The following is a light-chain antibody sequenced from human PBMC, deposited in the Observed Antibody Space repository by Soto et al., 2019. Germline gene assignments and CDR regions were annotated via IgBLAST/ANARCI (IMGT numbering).Light chain of an antibody. CDR1: QSLLHSNGYNY. CDR2: LGS. V-gene: IGKV2-28*01. Sequence: DIVMTQSPLSLPVTPGEAASISCRSSQSLLHSNGYNYLGWYLQKPGQSPQLLIYLGSNRASGVPDRFSGSGSGTDFTLKITRVEPEDVGVYYCMQALQTPRFTFGPGTKVDIK. CDR3: MQALQTPRFT. J-gene: IGKJ3*01.